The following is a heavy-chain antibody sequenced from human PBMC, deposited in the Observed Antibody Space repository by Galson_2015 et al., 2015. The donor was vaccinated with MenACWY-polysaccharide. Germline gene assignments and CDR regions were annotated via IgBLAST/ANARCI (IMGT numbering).Heavy chain of an antibody. J-gene: IGHJ4*02. CDR1: GLTFDGYA. Sequence: SLRLSCAVSGLTFDGYAMQWVRQAPGKGPEWVAGISWNSDSTGYADSVKGRFNISRDNAKNSLYLQMNSLRPEDTALYYCAKDITDPGGYWGQGTLVTVSS. V-gene: IGHV3-9*01. CDR3: AKDITDPGGY. CDR2: ISWNSDST. D-gene: IGHD3-10*01.